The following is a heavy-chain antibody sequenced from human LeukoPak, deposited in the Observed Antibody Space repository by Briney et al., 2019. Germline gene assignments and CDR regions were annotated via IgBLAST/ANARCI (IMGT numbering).Heavy chain of an antibody. CDR2: IKSKTDGGTT. CDR3: TTDSYSSSWYQDYYYGMDV. Sequence: GGSLRLSCAASGFTFSNAWMSWVRQAPGKGLEWVGRIKSKTDGGTTDYAAPVKGRFTISRDDSKNTLYLQMNSLKTEDTAVYYCTTDSYSSSWYQDYYYGMDVWGQGTTVTVSS. D-gene: IGHD6-13*01. CDR1: GFTFSNAW. J-gene: IGHJ6*02. V-gene: IGHV3-15*01.